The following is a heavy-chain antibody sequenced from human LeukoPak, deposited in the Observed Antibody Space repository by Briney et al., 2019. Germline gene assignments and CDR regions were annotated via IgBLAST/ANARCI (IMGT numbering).Heavy chain of an antibody. J-gene: IGHJ4*02. D-gene: IGHD3-10*01. CDR1: GGSFSGYY. CDR2: ISGSGGST. V-gene: IGHV3-23*01. Sequence: PSETLSLTCAVYGGSFSGYYWSWVRQAPGKGLEWVSAISGSGGSTYYADSVKGRFTISRDNSKNTLYLQMNSLRAEDTAVYYCAKSDGGYYYGSGSKPSYYFDYWGQGTLVTVSS. CDR3: AKSDGGYYYGSGSKPSYYFDY.